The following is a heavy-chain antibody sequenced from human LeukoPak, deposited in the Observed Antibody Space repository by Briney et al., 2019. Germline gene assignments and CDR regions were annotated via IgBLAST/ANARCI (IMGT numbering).Heavy chain of an antibody. D-gene: IGHD6-19*01. CDR1: GYTFTYRS. Sequence: ASVKVSCKASGYTFTYRSLNWVRQAPGQGLEWMGIINPSGGSTSYAQKFQGRVTMTRDTSTSTVYMELSSLRSEDTAVYYCARERTIAVAGTLKYWGQGTLVTVSS. V-gene: IGHV1-46*01. CDR2: INPSGGST. J-gene: IGHJ4*02. CDR3: ARERTIAVAGTLKY.